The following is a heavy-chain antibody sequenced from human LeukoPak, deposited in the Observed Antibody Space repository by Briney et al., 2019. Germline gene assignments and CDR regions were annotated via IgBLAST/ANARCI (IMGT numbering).Heavy chain of an antibody. J-gene: IGHJ5*02. CDR3: ARGHSKQQLDNWFDP. CDR2: MNPNSGNT. CDR1: GYTFTSYD. D-gene: IGHD6-13*01. Sequence: ASVKVSCKASGYTFTSYDINWVRQATGQGLEWMGWMNPNSGNTGYAQKFQGRVTMTRNTSISTAYMELSSLRSEDTAVYYCARGHSKQQLDNWFDPWGQGTLVTASS. V-gene: IGHV1-8*01.